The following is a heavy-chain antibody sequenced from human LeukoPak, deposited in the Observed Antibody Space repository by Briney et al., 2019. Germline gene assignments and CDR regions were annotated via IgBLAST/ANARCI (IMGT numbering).Heavy chain of an antibody. V-gene: IGHV3-23*01. CDR2: TSGSGGST. J-gene: IGHJ6*03. CDR3: AKDRLSGRKYYYYYMDV. CDR1: GFTFSSYG. Sequence: GGTLRLSCAASGFTFSSYGMSWVRQAPGKGLEWVSATSGSGGSTYYADSVKGRFTISRDNSKNTLYLQMNSLRAEDTAVYYCAKDRLSGRKYYYYYMDVWGKGTTVTISS. D-gene: IGHD6-19*01.